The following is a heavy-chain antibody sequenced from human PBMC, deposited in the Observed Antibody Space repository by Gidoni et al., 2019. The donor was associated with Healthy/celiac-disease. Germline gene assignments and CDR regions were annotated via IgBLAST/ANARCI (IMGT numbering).Heavy chain of an antibody. CDR3: AKGGGGESNWYFDL. Sequence: EVQLVESGGGLVQPGRSLRLSCAASGFTLDDYAMHWVRQAPGKGLEWVSGISWNSGSIGYADSVKGRFTISRDNAKNSLYLQMNSLRAEDTALYYCAKGGGGESNWYFDLWGRGTLVTVSS. D-gene: IGHD2-15*01. CDR2: ISWNSGSI. J-gene: IGHJ2*01. CDR1: GFTLDDYA. V-gene: IGHV3-9*01.